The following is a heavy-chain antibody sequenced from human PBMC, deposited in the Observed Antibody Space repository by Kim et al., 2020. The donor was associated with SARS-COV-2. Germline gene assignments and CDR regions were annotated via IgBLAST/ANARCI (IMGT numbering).Heavy chain of an antibody. J-gene: IGHJ6*02. CDR1: GFTFSSYS. CDR2: ISSSSSYI. Sequence: GGSLRLSCAASGFTFSSYSMNWVRQAPGKGLEWVSSISSSSSYIYYADSVKGRFTISRDNAKNSLYLQMNSLRAEDTAVYYCARDDIVVVPHYYYYGMDVWGQGTTVTVSS. V-gene: IGHV3-21*01. D-gene: IGHD2-15*01. CDR3: ARDDIVVVPHYYYYGMDV.